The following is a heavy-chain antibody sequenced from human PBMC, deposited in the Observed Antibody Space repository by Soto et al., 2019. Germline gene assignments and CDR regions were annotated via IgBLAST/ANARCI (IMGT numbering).Heavy chain of an antibody. V-gene: IGHV4-34*01. J-gene: IGHJ3*01. CDR2: INHSGST. CDR1: GGSFSGYY. D-gene: IGHD5-12*01. Sequence: QLQLQQWGAGLLKPSETLSLTCAVYGGSFSGYYWSWIRQPPGKGLEWIGEINHSGSTNYNPSLKSRVTISVDTSKNQFSLKLSSVTAADTAVYYCARGEYSGYDHWGQGTMVTVSS. CDR3: ARGEYSGYDH.